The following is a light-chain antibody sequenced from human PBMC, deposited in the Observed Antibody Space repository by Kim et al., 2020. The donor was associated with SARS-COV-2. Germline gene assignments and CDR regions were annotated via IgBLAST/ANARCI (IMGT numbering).Light chain of an antibody. J-gene: IGKJ2*01. Sequence: SPWERATLSCRASQSVSNNLAWYQQKPGQPPRLLIYGASTRATGVPARFSGGGSGTDFTLTVSSLQSEDFAVYYCHQYNDWPPGDTFGQGTKLEIK. CDR2: GAS. CDR1: QSVSNN. CDR3: HQYNDWPPGDT. V-gene: IGKV3-15*01.